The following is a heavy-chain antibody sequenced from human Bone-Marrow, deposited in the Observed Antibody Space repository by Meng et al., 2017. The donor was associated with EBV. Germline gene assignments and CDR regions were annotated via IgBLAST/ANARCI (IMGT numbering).Heavy chain of an antibody. D-gene: IGHD1-26*01. J-gene: IGHJ4*01. CDR3: ARVQWELLSYFDY. Sequence: QVQLQQWGAGLLKPSXXLSLTCAVYGGSFSGYYRSWIRQPPGKGLEWIGEINHSGSTNYTPSLKSRVTISVDTSKNQFSLKLSSVTAADTAVYYCARVQWELLSYFDYWGHGTIVIVSS. CDR1: GGSFSGYY. CDR2: INHSGST. V-gene: IGHV4-34*01.